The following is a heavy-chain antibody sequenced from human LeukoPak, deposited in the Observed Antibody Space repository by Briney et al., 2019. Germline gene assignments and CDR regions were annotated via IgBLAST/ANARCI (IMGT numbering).Heavy chain of an antibody. Sequence: SGPTLVKPRQTLTLTCTFSGFSLSTSGMCVSWIRQPPGKALEWLARIDWDDDKYYSTSLKTRLTISKDTSQVVLTMTNMDPVDTATYYCARIHYYDSSGYYGLMGYYFDYWGQGTLVTVSS. J-gene: IGHJ4*02. CDR2: IDWDDDK. V-gene: IGHV2-70*11. CDR1: GFSLSTSGMC. D-gene: IGHD3-22*01. CDR3: ARIHYYDSSGYYGLMGYYFDY.